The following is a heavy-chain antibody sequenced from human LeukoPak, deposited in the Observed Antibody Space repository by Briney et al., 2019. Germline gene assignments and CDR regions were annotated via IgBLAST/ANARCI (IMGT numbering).Heavy chain of an antibody. V-gene: IGHV3-7*05. CDR3: ARASDPWLQLT. D-gene: IGHD5-24*01. J-gene: IGHJ5*02. Sequence: GGSLRLSCAASGFTFSNYWMIWVRQAPGKGLEWVANIKQDGSVKRYADSVRGRFTVSRDNAHTSLYLQMSSLRADDTALYYCARASDPWLQLTWGQGTLVTVSS. CDR1: GFTFSNYW. CDR2: IKQDGSVK.